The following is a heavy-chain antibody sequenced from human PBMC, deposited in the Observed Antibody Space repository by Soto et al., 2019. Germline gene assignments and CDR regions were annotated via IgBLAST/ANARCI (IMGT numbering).Heavy chain of an antibody. CDR3: ARDKEQLASFYGMDV. CDR2: ISSSSSYI. Sequence: VGSLRLSCAASGFTFSSYSMNWVRQAPGKGLEWVSSISSSSSYIYYADSVKGRFTISRDNAKNSLYLQMNSLRAEDTAVYYCARDKEQLASFYGMDVWGQGTTVTVSS. D-gene: IGHD6-6*01. CDR1: GFTFSSYS. V-gene: IGHV3-21*01. J-gene: IGHJ6*02.